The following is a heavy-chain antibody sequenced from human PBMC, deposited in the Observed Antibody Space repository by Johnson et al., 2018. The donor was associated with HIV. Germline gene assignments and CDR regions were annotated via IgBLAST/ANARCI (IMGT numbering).Heavy chain of an antibody. V-gene: IGHV3-23*04. Sequence: VQLVESGGDVVQPGRSLRLSCAASGFTFSSYAMSWVRQAPGKGLEWVSAISGSGGSTYYADSVKGRFTISRDNSKNTLYLQMNSLRAEDTAVYYCAKDQWYNWNYVSPDAFDIWGQGTMVTVSS. J-gene: IGHJ3*02. CDR2: ISGSGGST. D-gene: IGHD1-7*01. CDR1: GFTFSSYA. CDR3: AKDQWYNWNYVSPDAFDI.